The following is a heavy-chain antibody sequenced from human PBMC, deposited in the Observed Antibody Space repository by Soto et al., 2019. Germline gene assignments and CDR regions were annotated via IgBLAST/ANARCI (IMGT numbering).Heavy chain of an antibody. Sequence: QVQLQESGPGLVKPSETLSLTCTVSGGSISSYYWGWIRQPPGKGLEWIGYMYYSGSTNYNPSLKSRVTISVDTSKNQFSLKLSSVTAADTAVYYCGGKNYDSSGYFDYWGQGTLVTVSS. V-gene: IGHV4-59*01. CDR2: MYYSGST. J-gene: IGHJ4*02. D-gene: IGHD3-22*01. CDR1: GGSISSYY. CDR3: GGKNYDSSGYFDY.